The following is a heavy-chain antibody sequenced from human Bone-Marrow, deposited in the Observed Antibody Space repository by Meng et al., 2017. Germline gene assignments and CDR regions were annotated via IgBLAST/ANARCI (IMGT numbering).Heavy chain of an antibody. CDR2: IKQDGSEK. D-gene: IGHD3-3*01. Sequence: GRSLSPSCVVSGATLSSICTSWVRQVPGKGLEWVANIKQDGSEKYYVDSVKGRFTISRDNAENSLYLQMISLRAEDTAVYYCARNALEGNYDFWSGSYYYYGMDVWGQGTTVTGSS. V-gene: IGHV3-7*01. CDR3: ARNALEGNYDFWSGSYYYYGMDV. J-gene: IGHJ6*02. CDR1: GATLSSIC.